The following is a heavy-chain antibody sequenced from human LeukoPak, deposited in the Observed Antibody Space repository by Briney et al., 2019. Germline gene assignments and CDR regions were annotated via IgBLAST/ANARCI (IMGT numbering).Heavy chain of an antibody. CDR1: GFTVSSNY. CDR3: ARVWAAAQGGPWFDP. CDR2: IYSGGSA. Sequence: GGSLRLSCAASGFTVSSNYMSWVRQAPGKGLEWVSVIYSGGSAYYADSVKGRFTISRDNSKNTLYLQMNSLRAEDTAVYYCARVWAAAQGGPWFDPWGQGTLVTVSS. D-gene: IGHD6-13*01. J-gene: IGHJ5*02. V-gene: IGHV3-53*01.